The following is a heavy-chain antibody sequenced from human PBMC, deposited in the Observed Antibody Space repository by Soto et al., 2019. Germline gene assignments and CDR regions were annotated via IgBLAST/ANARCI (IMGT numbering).Heavy chain of an antibody. D-gene: IGHD3-10*01. CDR1: GDSVSSNSAA. CDR2: TYYRSKWYN. V-gene: IGHV6-1*01. J-gene: IGHJ3*02. Sequence: QVQLQQSGPGLVKPSQTLSLTCAISGDSVSSNSAAWNWIRPSPSRGLEWLGRTYYRSKWYNDYAGSVKRRITINADTSKNQCSLQLNSVTPEDTAVYYGARAGHDGLRREKAFDIWGQGTMVTVSS. CDR3: ARAGHDGLRREKAFDI.